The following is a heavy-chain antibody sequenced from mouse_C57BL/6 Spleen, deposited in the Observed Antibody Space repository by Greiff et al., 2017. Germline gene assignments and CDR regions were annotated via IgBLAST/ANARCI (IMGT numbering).Heavy chain of an antibody. J-gene: IGHJ2*01. CDR2: IYPGDGDT. CDR3: ARDKSYDYGGY. CDR1: GYAFSSSW. D-gene: IGHD2-4*01. V-gene: IGHV1-82*01. Sequence: VQLQQSGPELVKPGASVKISCKASGYAFSSSWMNWVKQRPGKGLEWIGRIYPGDGDTNYNGKFKGKATLTADKSSSTAYMQLSSLTSEDSAVYFCARDKSYDYGGYWGQGTTLTVSS.